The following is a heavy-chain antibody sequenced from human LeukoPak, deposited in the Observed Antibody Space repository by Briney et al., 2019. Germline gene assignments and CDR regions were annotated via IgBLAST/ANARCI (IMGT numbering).Heavy chain of an antibody. Sequence: ASVKVSCKASGYTFTSYDINWVRQATGQGLEWMGWMNPNSGNTGYAQKFQGRVTMTRNNYISTAYMELSSLRYEDMAVYYCAISEGDMTAFDYWGQGTLVTVSS. CDR1: GYTFTSYD. D-gene: IGHD3-9*01. CDR3: AISEGDMTAFDY. V-gene: IGHV1-8*01. J-gene: IGHJ4*02. CDR2: MNPNSGNT.